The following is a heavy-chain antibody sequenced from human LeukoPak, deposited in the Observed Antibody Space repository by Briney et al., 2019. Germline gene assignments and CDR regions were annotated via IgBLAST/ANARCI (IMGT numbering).Heavy chain of an antibody. CDR2: ISGSGGST. Sequence: GGSLRLSCAASGFTFSSYAMRWVRQAPGKGLEWVSAISGSGGSTYYADSVKGRFTMSRDNSKNTLYLQMNSLRAEDTAVYYCAKDRYCSSTSCLNWFDPWGQGTLVTVSS. V-gene: IGHV3-23*01. J-gene: IGHJ5*02. CDR1: GFTFSSYA. D-gene: IGHD2-2*01. CDR3: AKDRYCSSTSCLNWFDP.